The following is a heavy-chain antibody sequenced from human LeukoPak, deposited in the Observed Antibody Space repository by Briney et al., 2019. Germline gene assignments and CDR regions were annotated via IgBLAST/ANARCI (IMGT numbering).Heavy chain of an antibody. CDR1: GFTFSSYE. CDR2: ISSSGSTI. Sequence: GGSLRLSCAASGFTFSSYEMNWVRQAPGKGLEWVSYISSSGSTIYYADSVKGRSTISRDNAKNSLYLQRNSLRAEDTAVYYCAREGYSSGLGFQHWGQGTLVTVSS. J-gene: IGHJ1*01. D-gene: IGHD6-19*01. CDR3: AREGYSSGLGFQH. V-gene: IGHV3-48*03.